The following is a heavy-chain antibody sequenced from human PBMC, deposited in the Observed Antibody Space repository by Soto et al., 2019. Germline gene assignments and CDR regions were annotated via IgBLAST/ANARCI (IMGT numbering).Heavy chain of an antibody. V-gene: IGHV3-23*01. Sequence: EVQILQSGGGLEQPGGSLRLSCAASGFTFSNYAMSWIRQAPGKGLEWVSTIRETGNTYYADSVRGRFATSRDNSENTLYLQMSSLSAEDTAVYYCAKQQRGVIRALYYWGQGTLVTGSS. CDR3: AKQQRGVIRALYY. CDR2: IRETGNT. CDR1: GFTFSNYA. D-gene: IGHD4-17*01. J-gene: IGHJ4*02.